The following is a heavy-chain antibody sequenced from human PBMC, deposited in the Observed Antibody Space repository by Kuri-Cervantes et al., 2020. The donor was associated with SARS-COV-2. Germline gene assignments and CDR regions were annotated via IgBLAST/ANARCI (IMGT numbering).Heavy chain of an antibody. D-gene: IGHD3-3*01. CDR3: ARRHYDFWSGSMLDY. CDR1: GGSISSYY. Sequence: GSLRLSCTVSGGSISSYYWSWIRQPPGKGLEWIGYIYYSGSTYCNPSLKSRVTISVDTSKNQFSLKLSSVTAADTAVYYCARRHYDFWSGSMLDYWGQGTLVTVSS. V-gene: IGHV4-59*04. J-gene: IGHJ4*02. CDR2: IYYSGST.